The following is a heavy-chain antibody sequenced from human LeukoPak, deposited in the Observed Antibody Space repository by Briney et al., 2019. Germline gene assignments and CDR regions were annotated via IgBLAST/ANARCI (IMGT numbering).Heavy chain of an antibody. V-gene: IGHV4-59*08. CDR1: GGSISSYY. CDR3: ARVPAASKSDY. J-gene: IGHJ4*02. CDR2: IYYSGST. D-gene: IGHD2-2*01. Sequence: SETLSLTCTVSGGSISSYYWSWIRQPPGKGLGWIGYIYYSGSTNYNPSLKSRVTISVDTSKNQFSLKLSSATAADTAVYYCARVPAASKSDYWGQGTLVTVSS.